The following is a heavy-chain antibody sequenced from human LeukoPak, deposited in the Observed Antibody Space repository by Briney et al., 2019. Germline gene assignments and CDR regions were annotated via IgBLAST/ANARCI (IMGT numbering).Heavy chain of an antibody. D-gene: IGHD1-14*01. J-gene: IGHJ6*03. V-gene: IGHV1-18*01. CDR2: ISAYNGNT. CDR1: GYTFTSYG. CDR3: ARGSRRTGGYYYYYMDV. Sequence: GASVKVSCKASGYTFTSYGISWVRQAPGQGLEWMGWISAYNGNTNYAQKLQGRVTMTTDTSTSTAYMELSSLRSEDTAVYYCARGSRRTGGYYYYYMDVWGKGTTVTVSS.